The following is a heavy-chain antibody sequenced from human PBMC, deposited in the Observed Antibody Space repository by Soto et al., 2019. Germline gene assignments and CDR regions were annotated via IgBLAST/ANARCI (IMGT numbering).Heavy chain of an antibody. CDR3: AKVGGPIVVVPSMMDV. J-gene: IGHJ6*02. V-gene: IGHV3-23*01. CDR2: ISGSGGST. CDR1: GFTFSSYA. D-gene: IGHD2-2*01. Sequence: GGSLRLSCAASGFTFSSYAMSWVRQAPGKGLEWVSAISGSGGSTYYADSVKGRFTISRDNSKNTLYLQMNSLRAEDTAVYYCAKVGGPIVVVPSMMDVWGRGTTVTVSS.